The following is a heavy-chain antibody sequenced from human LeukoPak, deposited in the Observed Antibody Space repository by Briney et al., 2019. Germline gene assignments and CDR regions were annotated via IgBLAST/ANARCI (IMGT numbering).Heavy chain of an antibody. D-gene: IGHD5-18*01. V-gene: IGHV3-64*01. Sequence: GGSLTLSCAASGCIFSNYAMHWVRQAHGRGLEDVSGISSNGGSTSYANSVRGRFTISRDNSKNALYLQMGSLRADDMAVYYCARRGYSYGYDYWGQGTLVSVSS. CDR3: ARRGYSYGYDY. CDR1: GCIFSNYA. CDR2: ISSNGGST. J-gene: IGHJ4*02.